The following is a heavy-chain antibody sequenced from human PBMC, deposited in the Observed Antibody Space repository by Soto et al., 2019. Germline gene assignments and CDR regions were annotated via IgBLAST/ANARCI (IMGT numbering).Heavy chain of an antibody. V-gene: IGHV3-73*02. J-gene: IGHJ5*02. CDR3: TSTPLAYCGGDCYSINWFDP. D-gene: IGHD2-21*02. CDR1: GFTFSGSA. Sequence: EVQLVESGGGLVQPGGSLKLSCAASGFTFSGSAMHWVRQASGKGLEWVGRIRSKANSYATAYAASVKGRFTISRDDSKNTAYLQMNSLKTEDTAVYDCTSTPLAYCGGDCYSINWFDPWGQGTLVTVSS. CDR2: IRSKANSYAT.